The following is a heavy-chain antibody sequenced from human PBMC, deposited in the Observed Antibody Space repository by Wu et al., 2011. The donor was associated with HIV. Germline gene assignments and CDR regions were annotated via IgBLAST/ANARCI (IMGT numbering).Heavy chain of an antibody. Sequence: QVQLVQSGAEVKNPGSSVKVSCKASGGTFSNYAITWVRQAPGQGLEWMGTIIPIFGPPDYAQKFQDRLTITADRSTSTAYMELSSLRSEDTAVYYCAKGSGSLGWDYCTTSNCYTFAEGGWGQGTLVTVSS. CDR3: AKGSGSLGWDYCTTSNCYTFAEGG. V-gene: IGHV1-69*08. CDR2: IIPIFGPP. J-gene: IGHJ1*01. D-gene: IGHD2-2*02. CDR1: GGTFSNYA.